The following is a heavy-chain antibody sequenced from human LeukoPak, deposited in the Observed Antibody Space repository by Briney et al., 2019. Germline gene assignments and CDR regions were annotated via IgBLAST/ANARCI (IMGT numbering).Heavy chain of an antibody. CDR3: AKEGAVTGSMWFDH. J-gene: IGHJ5*02. CDR1: GFTFCSYG. D-gene: IGHD6-19*01. CDR2: ISSDGRTT. Sequence: PGMSLRLSCASSGFTFCSYGIHWVRQAPGKGLEWVVVISSDGRTTYYADSVKGRFTISRDNSKNTLYVQMNSLRAEDTAVYYCAKEGAVTGSMWFDHWGQGTLVTVSS. V-gene: IGHV3-30*18.